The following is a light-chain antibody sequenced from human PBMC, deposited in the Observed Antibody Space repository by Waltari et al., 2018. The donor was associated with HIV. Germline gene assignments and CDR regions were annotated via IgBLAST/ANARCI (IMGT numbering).Light chain of an antibody. J-gene: IGKJ1*01. Sequence: VLTQSPGTLSLSPGERVTLSCGASQRIKNSLAWYQQKPGQAPRLLIYDASSRATGTPDMFSGSGSGTDFTLSISRLEPEDFAVYYCQQYGRSPRTFGQGTKVEIK. CDR1: QRIKNS. V-gene: IGKV3-20*01. CDR3: QQYGRSPRT. CDR2: DAS.